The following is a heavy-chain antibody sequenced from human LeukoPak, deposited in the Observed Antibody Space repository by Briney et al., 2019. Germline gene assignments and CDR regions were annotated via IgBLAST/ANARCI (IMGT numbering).Heavy chain of an antibody. CDR3: ARSARTAARPGTNWFDP. D-gene: IGHD6-6*01. CDR1: GYTFTGYY. V-gene: IGHV1-2*02. CDR2: INPNSGGT. Sequence: ASVKVSCKASGYTFTGYYMHWVRQAPGQGLEWMGWINPNSGGTNYAQKFQGRVTMTRDTSISTAYMELSRLRSDDTAVYYCARSARTAARPGTNWFDPWGQGTLVTVSS. J-gene: IGHJ5*02.